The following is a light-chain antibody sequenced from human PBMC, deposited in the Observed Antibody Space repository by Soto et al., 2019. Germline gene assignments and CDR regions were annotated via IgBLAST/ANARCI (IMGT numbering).Light chain of an antibody. CDR2: EVS. Sequence: QSVLTQPASVSGSPGQSITISCTGTSSDVGAYNRVSWYQQYPGQAPKVIIYEVSNRPSGVSYRFSGSKSGNTASLTISGLQAEDEADYYCNAFTTTSTYVFGTGTKVT. CDR1: SSDVGAYNR. J-gene: IGLJ1*01. V-gene: IGLV2-14*01. CDR3: NAFTTTSTYV.